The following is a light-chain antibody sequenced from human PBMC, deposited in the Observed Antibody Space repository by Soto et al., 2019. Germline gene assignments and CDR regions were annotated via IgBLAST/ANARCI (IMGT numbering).Light chain of an antibody. Sequence: DIRMTQPPSSLFASVGDRVTITSRASQGISNYLAWYQQKPGKVPKLLIYAASTLQSGVPSRFSGSGSGTDFTLTISSLQSEDVETYYCQKYNSAPVTVGAGTKVDI. CDR3: QKYNSAPVT. CDR1: QGISNY. V-gene: IGKV1-27*01. CDR2: AAS. J-gene: IGKJ3*01.